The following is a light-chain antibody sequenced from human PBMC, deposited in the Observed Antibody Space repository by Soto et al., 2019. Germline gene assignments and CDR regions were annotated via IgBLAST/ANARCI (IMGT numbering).Light chain of an antibody. J-gene: IGLJ2*01. CDR2: TDN. V-gene: IGLV1-47*02. Sequence: QLVLTQPPSASRTPGQRVTISCSGSSSNIGSNYVYWYQQLPGTAPKLLIYTDNQRPSGVPDRFSGSKSGTSASLAISGLRSEDEADYYCAAWDDSLSGVVFGGGTKLTVL. CDR1: SSNIGSNY. CDR3: AAWDDSLSGVV.